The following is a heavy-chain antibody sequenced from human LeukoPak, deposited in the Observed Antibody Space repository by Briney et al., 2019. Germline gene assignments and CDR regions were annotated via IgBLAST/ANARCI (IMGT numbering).Heavy chain of an antibody. CDR2: MNPNSGNT. V-gene: IGHV1-8*01. Sequence: ASVKVSCKASGYTFTSYDINWVRQATGQGLEWMGWMNPNSGNTGYAQKFQGRVTMTRNTSISTAYMELRSLRSDGTAVYYCARSPGYSAYAGEGYWGQGTLVTVSS. J-gene: IGHJ4*02. CDR3: ARSPGYSAYAGEGY. CDR1: GYTFTSYD. D-gene: IGHD5-12*01.